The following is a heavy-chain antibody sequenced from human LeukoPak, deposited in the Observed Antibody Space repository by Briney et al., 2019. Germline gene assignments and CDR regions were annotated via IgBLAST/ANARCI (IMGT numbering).Heavy chain of an antibody. CDR3: ARDHSNWNYAPDF. J-gene: IGHJ4*02. V-gene: IGHV1-2*02. CDR2: INPNSGGT. D-gene: IGHD1-7*01. Sequence: ASVKVSCKASGYTFTGYYIHWLRQAPGQGLEWMGWINPNSGGTYSAQIFQGRVTMTRDTSITTAYMELSRLRSDDTAIYYCARDHSNWNYAPDFWGQGTLVIVSS. CDR1: GYTFTGYY.